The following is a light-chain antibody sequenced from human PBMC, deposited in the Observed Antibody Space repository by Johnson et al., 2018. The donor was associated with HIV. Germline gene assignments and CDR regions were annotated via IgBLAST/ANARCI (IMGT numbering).Light chain of an antibody. V-gene: IGLV1-51*02. Sequence: QSVLTQPPSVSAPPGQRVTISCSGSSSNIGDNFVSWYQQFPGAAPKLLIFENYKRPSGIPARFSGSRSGTSATLAITGLRTGDEADYYCVAWDSRLSVCVFGPGTKVTVL. CDR1: SSNIGDNF. J-gene: IGLJ1*01. CDR2: ENY. CDR3: VAWDSRLSVCV.